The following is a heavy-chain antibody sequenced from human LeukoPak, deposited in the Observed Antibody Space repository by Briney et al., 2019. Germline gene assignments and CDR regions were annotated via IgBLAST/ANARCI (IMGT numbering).Heavy chain of an antibody. J-gene: IGHJ6*02. CDR3: ARADSSSWYYDYYYGMDV. CDR2: SEK. D-gene: IGHD6-13*01. V-gene: IGHV3-7*01. Sequence: SEKYYVDSVKGRFTISRDNAKNSLYLQMNSLRAEDTAVYYCARADSSSWYYDYYYGMDVWGQGTTVTVSS.